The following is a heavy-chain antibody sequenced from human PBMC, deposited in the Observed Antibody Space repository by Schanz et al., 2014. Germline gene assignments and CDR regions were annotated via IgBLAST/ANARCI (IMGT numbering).Heavy chain of an antibody. J-gene: IGHJ5*01. V-gene: IGHV1-46*01. CDR1: GYTFTSDS. CDR3: ARSPGDFPGWFDS. D-gene: IGHD4-17*01. CDR2: INPSGGST. Sequence: QVQLVQSGAEVKKPGASVKVSCKASGYTFTSDSMHWVRQAPGQGLEWMGMINPSGGSTTYAQKFQGRVTMTRDTSTSTVYMELSSLRSEDTAVYYCARSPGDFPGWFDSWGQGTLVTVSS.